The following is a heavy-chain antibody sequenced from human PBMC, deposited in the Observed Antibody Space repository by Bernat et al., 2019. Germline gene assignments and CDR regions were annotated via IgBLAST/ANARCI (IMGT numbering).Heavy chain of an antibody. J-gene: IGHJ3*02. Sequence: QVHLVESGGGVVQPGRSLRLSCAASGFSFSSYGMHWVRQAPGKGLEWVAVISYDGSNKYYADSVKGRFTISRDNSKNTVHLQMNSLRAEDTAVYYCAKVGPPYSSGYTDAFDIWGQGTMVTVSS. V-gene: IGHV3-30*18. CDR2: ISYDGSNK. CDR3: AKVGPPYSSGYTDAFDI. D-gene: IGHD3-22*01. CDR1: GFSFSSYG.